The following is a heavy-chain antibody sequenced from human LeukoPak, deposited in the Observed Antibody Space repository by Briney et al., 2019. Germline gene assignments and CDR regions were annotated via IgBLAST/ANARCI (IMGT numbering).Heavy chain of an antibody. Sequence: GESLKISCEGSGYSFTNYWIGWVRQMPGKGLEWLGFTHLGDSDTRYSPSFQGQVTISADKSISTAYLQWSSLKASDTAMYYCARLNWNHDFDYWGQGTLVTVSS. J-gene: IGHJ4*02. CDR3: ARLNWNHDFDY. CDR1: GYSFTNYW. CDR2: THLGDSDT. V-gene: IGHV5-51*01. D-gene: IGHD1-1*01.